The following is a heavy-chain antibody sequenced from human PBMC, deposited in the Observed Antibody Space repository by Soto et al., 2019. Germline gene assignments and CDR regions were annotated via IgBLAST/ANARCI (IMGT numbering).Heavy chain of an antibody. CDR1: GFTFSSYG. J-gene: IGHJ4*02. Sequence: GGSLRLSCAASGFTFSSYGMHWVRQAPGKGLEWVAVISYDGSNKYYADSVKGRFTISRDNSKNTLYLQMNSLRAEDTAVYYCAKDGYCISTSCHYFDYWGQGTLVTVSS. V-gene: IGHV3-30*18. CDR2: ISYDGSNK. CDR3: AKDGYCISTSCHYFDY. D-gene: IGHD2-2*01.